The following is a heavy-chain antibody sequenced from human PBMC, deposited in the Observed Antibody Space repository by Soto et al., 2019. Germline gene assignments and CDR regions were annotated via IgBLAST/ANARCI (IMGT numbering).Heavy chain of an antibody. CDR3: ARLRDGYNSFDY. V-gene: IGHV4-30-4*01. J-gene: IGHJ4*02. D-gene: IGHD5-12*01. CDR2: IHNSGSS. Sequence: QVQLQESGPGLVKPSQTLSLTCTVSGGSINSNAYYWSWIRPPPGKGLEWLGYIHNSGSSHYRPSLKSRLNISLDTSKNQFSLKVRSVTPADTAVYSCARLRDGYNSFDYWGLGILVTVSS. CDR1: GGSINSNAYY.